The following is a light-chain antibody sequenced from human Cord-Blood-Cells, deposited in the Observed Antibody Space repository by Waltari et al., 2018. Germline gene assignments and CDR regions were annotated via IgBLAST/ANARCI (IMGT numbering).Light chain of an antibody. CDR3: NSRDSSGNHLEV. J-gene: IGLJ1*01. Sequence: SSELTQDPAVSVALGQTVRITCQGDSLRSYYASWYQQKPGQAPVLVIYGKNNRPSGIPDRFSGSSSGNTASLTITGAQAEDEADYCCNSRDSSGNHLEVFGTGTKVTVL. V-gene: IGLV3-19*01. CDR1: SLRSYY. CDR2: GKN.